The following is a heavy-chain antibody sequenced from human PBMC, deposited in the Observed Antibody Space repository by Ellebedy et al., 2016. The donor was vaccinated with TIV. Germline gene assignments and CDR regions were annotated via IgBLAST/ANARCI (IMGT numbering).Heavy chain of an antibody. V-gene: IGHV3-21*01. CDR2: ITTSSSYI. D-gene: IGHD3-22*01. CDR1: GFTFSRSA. J-gene: IGHJ4*01. Sequence: GGSLRLSXAVSGFTFSRSAMSWVRQAPGKGLEWVSSITTSSSYIYYADSVKGRFTISRDNARNSLYLQMDSLRVEDTGVYYCLRDDGSYSSSTGMDYWGQGTPVTVSS. CDR3: LRDDGSYSSSTGMDY.